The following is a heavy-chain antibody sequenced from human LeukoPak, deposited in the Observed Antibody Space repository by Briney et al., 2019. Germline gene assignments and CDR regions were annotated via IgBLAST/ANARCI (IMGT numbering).Heavy chain of an antibody. CDR3: ARLYEGKRPPDY. CDR1: GGSISSSTYY. V-gene: IGHV4-39*01. J-gene: IGHJ4*02. CDR2: ISHRGNT. Sequence: PSETLSLICTVSGGSISSSTYYWGWIRQPPGKGLEWFGSISHRGNTYYNPSLRSRVTISVDTSKNQLSLKLSSVTAADTAVYYCARLYEGKRPPDYWGQGTLVTVSS. D-gene: IGHD2-8*01.